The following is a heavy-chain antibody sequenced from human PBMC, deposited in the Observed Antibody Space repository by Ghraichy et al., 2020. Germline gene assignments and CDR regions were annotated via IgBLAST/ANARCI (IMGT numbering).Heavy chain of an antibody. Sequence: SLRLSCVGSGFSFSSHSMNWVRQSPGKGLEWVSYITTSSRTTSYADSVRGRFTISRDNAQNSLYLQMNSLRDEDTAVYYCARGATVVRFFYFNGMDVWGQGTTVTVSS. CDR1: GFSFSSHS. CDR3: ARGATVVRFFYFNGMDV. J-gene: IGHJ6*02. D-gene: IGHD4-23*01. CDR2: ITTSSRTT. V-gene: IGHV3-48*02.